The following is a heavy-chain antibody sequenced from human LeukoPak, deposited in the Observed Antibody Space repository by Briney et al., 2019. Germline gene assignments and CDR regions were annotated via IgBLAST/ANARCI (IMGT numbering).Heavy chain of an antibody. Sequence: PGGSLRLSCAASGFTFSSYSMNWVRQAPGKGLEWVSSISSSSSYIYYADSVKGRFTISRDNAKNSLYLQMNSLRAEDTAVYYCARAAIQYSSSWYYMDVWGKGTTVTVPS. CDR1: GFTFSSYS. CDR2: ISSSSSYI. J-gene: IGHJ6*03. D-gene: IGHD6-13*01. V-gene: IGHV3-21*01. CDR3: ARAAIQYSSSWYYMDV.